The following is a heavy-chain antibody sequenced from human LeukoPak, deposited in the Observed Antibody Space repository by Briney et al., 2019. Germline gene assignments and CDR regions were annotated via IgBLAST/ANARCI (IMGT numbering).Heavy chain of an antibody. J-gene: IGHJ4*02. D-gene: IGHD3-3*01. Sequence: GSSVKVSCKASGGTFSSYAISWVRQAPGQGLEWMGGIIPIFGTANYAQKFQGRVTITADESTSTAYMELGSLRSEDTAVYYCAKLKYYDFWSGVDYWGQGTLVTVSS. V-gene: IGHV1-69*01. CDR2: IIPIFGTA. CDR1: GGTFSSYA. CDR3: AKLKYYDFWSGVDY.